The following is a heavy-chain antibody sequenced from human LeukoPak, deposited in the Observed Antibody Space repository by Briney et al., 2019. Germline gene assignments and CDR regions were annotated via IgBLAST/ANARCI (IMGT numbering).Heavy chain of an antibody. Sequence: GALVKVSCKASGYTFTSYDINWVRQATGQGLEWMGWMNPNSGNTGYAQKFQGRVTMTRNTSISTAYMELSSLRSEDTAVYYCARGNIAAAGQTFDYWGQGTLVTVSS. CDR3: ARGNIAAAGQTFDY. CDR2: MNPNSGNT. CDR1: GYTFTSYD. D-gene: IGHD6-13*01. V-gene: IGHV1-8*01. J-gene: IGHJ4*02.